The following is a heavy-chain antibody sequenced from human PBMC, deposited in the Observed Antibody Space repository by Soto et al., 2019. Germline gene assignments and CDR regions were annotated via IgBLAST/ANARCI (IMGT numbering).Heavy chain of an antibody. V-gene: IGHV1-2*02. J-gene: IGHJ6*02. Sequence: ASVKVSCKASGYTFTGYYMHCVRRAPGQGLEWMGWINPNSGGTNYAQKFQGRVTMTRDTSISTAYMELSRLRSDDTAVYYCASTMVRGVINYGMDVWGQGTTVTVSS. CDR3: ASTMVRGVINYGMDV. CDR2: INPNSGGT. CDR1: GYTFTGYY. D-gene: IGHD3-10*01.